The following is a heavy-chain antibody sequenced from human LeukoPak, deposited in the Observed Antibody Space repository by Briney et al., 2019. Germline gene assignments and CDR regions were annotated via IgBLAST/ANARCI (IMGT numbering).Heavy chain of an antibody. D-gene: IGHD1-26*01. J-gene: IGHJ4*02. CDR1: GFTFSNAW. CDR3: TTRRRGSYWEAYFDS. Sequence: PGGSRRLCCAASGFTFSNAWMSWGRQATGKGREWVGCIKSKTDSGTTDYPAPVKGRFTISRADSKNPLYLQMNSLTTEDTAVSSCTTRRRGSYWEAYFDSWGQGTLVTASS. CDR2: IKSKTDSGTT. V-gene: IGHV3-15*01.